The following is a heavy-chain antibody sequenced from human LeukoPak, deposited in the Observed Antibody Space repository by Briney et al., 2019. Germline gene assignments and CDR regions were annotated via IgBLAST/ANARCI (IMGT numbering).Heavy chain of an antibody. CDR1: GYTFTSYD. D-gene: IGHD2-15*01. CDR3: ARGRDHCSGGSCYRNWFDP. V-gene: IGHV1-8*01. CDR2: MNPNSGNT. Sequence: RASVKVSCKASGYTFTSYDINWVRQATGQGLEWMGWMNPNSGNTGYAQKFQGRVTMTRNTSISTAYMELSSLRSEDTAVYYCARGRDHCSGGSCYRNWFDPWGQGTLVTVSS. J-gene: IGHJ5*02.